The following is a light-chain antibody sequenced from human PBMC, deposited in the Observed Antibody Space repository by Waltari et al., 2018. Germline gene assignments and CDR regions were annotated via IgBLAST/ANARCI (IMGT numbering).Light chain of an antibody. J-gene: IGKJ3*01. CDR1: QSLVYSDGNTY. CDR3: MQGSYWPFT. Sequence: DVVATQSPLSLPVTLGQPASISCSPRQSLVYSDGNTYLYWLHQRPGQSPRRLIYKVSNRDSGVPDRFSGSGSGTDFTLKISRVEAEDVGVYYGMQGSYWPFTFGPGTKVDIK. V-gene: IGKV2-30*01. CDR2: KVS.